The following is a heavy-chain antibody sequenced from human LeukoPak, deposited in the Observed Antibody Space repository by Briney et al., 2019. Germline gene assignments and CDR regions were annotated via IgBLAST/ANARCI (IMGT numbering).Heavy chain of an antibody. CDR3: ARHEYYYGSGYYFDY. CDR1: GGSISSSIYY. D-gene: IGHD3-10*01. J-gene: IGHJ4*02. V-gene: IGHV4-39*01. Sequence: PSETLSLTCTVSGGSISSSIYYWGWIRQPPGKGLEWIGSIYYSGSTYYNPSLKSRVTLSVDTSKNQFSLKLTSVTAADTAMYYCARHEYYYGSGYYFDYWGQGTLVTVSS. CDR2: IYYSGST.